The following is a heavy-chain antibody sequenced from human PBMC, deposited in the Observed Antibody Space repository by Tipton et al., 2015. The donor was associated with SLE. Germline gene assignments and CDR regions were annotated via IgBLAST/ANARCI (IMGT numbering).Heavy chain of an antibody. V-gene: IGHV4-61*09. Sequence: TLSLTCTVSGGSISSGSYYWSWIRQPAGKGLEWIGEINHSGSTNYNPSLKSRVTISVDTSKKQFSLKLSSVTAADTAVYYCARGSWGWYFDLWGRGTLVTVSS. D-gene: IGHD3-16*01. CDR3: ARGSWGWYFDL. CDR1: GGSISSGSYY. J-gene: IGHJ2*01. CDR2: INHSGST.